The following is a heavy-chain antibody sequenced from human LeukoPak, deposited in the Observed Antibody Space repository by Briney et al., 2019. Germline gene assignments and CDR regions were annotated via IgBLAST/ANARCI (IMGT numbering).Heavy chain of an antibody. CDR1: GYSFTGHY. CDR3: ARLIPQKWELPGKWFDP. CDR2: VSAYNGHT. V-gene: IGHV1-18*04. D-gene: IGHD1-26*01. Sequence: GASVKVSCKASGYSFTGHYIHWVRQAPGQGLEWMGWVSAYNGHTNYAQKFQGRVTMTTDTSTSTASMELRSLRSDDTAVYYCARLIPQKWELPGKWFDPWGQGTLVTVSS. J-gene: IGHJ5*02.